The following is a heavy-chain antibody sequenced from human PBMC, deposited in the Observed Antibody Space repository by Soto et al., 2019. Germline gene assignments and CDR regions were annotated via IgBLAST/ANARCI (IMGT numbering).Heavy chain of an antibody. CDR2: INQSGNS. Sequence: SETLSLTCAVYGGSFTGYYWSWIRQPPGKGLEWIGEINQSGNSNYNPSLKSRVVISVDTSKNQLSLNLSSVTAADTAMYYCARHHVRGRTIAGAAEFWGQGTLVTVSS. J-gene: IGHJ4*02. CDR3: ARHHVRGRTIAGAAEF. CDR1: GGSFTGYY. V-gene: IGHV4-34*01. D-gene: IGHD6-13*01.